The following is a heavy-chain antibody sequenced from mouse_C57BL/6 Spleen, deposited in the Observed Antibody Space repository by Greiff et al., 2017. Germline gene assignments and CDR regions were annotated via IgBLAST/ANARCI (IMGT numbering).Heavy chain of an antibody. Sequence: VQLQQSGAELAKPGASVKLSCKASGYTFTSYWMHWVKQRPGQGLEWIGYINPSSGYTKYNQKFKDKDTLTADKSSSTAYMQLSSLTYEDSAVYYCARAPTVVATGKYCDYWGQGTTLTVSA. V-gene: IGHV1-7*01. CDR3: ARAPTVVATGKYCDY. CDR2: INPSSGYT. CDR1: GYTFTSYW. D-gene: IGHD1-1*01. J-gene: IGHJ2*01.